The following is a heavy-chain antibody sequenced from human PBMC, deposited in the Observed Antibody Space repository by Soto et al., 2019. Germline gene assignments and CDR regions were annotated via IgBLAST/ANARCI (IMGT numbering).Heavy chain of an antibody. CDR3: ERHRARNWFDP. D-gene: IGHD6-6*01. Sequence: SETLSLTCIVSGGSISSSSYYWGWIRQPPGKGLEWIGSIYYSGSTYYNPSLKSRVTISVDTSKNQFSLKLSSVTAADTAVFYCERHRARNWFDPWGQGTLVTVSS. CDR1: GGSISSSSYY. V-gene: IGHV4-39*01. J-gene: IGHJ5*02. CDR2: IYYSGST.